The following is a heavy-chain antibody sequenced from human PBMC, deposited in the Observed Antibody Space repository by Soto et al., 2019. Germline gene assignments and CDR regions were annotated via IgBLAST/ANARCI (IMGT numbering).Heavy chain of an antibody. Sequence: ASVKVSCKASGYTFTSYGISWVRQAPGQGLEWMGWISAYNGNTNYAQKLQGRVTMTTDTSTSTAYMELRSLRSDDTAVYYCARDTWFGELLNYYYYGMDVWGQGTTVTV. V-gene: IGHV1-18*01. CDR2: ISAYNGNT. CDR3: ARDTWFGELLNYYYYGMDV. CDR1: GYTFTSYG. D-gene: IGHD3-10*01. J-gene: IGHJ6*02.